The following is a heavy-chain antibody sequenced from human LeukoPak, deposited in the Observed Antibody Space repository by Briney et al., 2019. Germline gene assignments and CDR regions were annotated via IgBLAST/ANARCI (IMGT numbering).Heavy chain of an antibody. Sequence: PSETLSLTCTVSGGSISSSNWWSWVRQPPGKGLEWIGEIYHSGSTNYNPSLKSRVTISVDKSKNQFSLKLSSVTAADTAVYYCAVVAVAHLGWFDPWGQGTLVTVSS. CDR1: GGSISSSNW. V-gene: IGHV4-4*02. J-gene: IGHJ5*02. CDR2: IYHSGST. D-gene: IGHD6-19*01. CDR3: AVVAVAHLGWFDP.